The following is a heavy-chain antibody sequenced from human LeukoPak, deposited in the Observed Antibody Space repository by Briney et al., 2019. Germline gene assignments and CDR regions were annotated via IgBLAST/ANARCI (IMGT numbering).Heavy chain of an antibody. D-gene: IGHD3-10*01. CDR2: IKQDGSEK. Sequence: PGGSLRLSCAASGFTFSSYWMSWVRQAPGKGLEWVANIKQDGSEKYYVDSVKGRFTISRDNAKNSLYLQMNSLRAEDTAVYYGARGGGDGESNPNYWGQGTLVTVSS. J-gene: IGHJ4*02. V-gene: IGHV3-7*01. CDR3: ARGGGDGESNPNY. CDR1: GFTFSSYW.